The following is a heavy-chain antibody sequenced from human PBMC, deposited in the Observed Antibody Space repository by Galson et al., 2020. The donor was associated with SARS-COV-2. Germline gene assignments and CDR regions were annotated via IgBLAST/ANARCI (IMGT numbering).Heavy chain of an antibody. Sequence: SETLSLTCIVSSYSISNGGYYWSWIRQHPGKGLDYIGYIYYTGSTYSTPSLKSRLTISVDTSRNQFSLKLSSVTAADTAVYYCARARARVTRVDYWGQGAQVTVSS. D-gene: IGHD2-21*02. CDR2: IYYTGST. CDR1: SYSISNGGYY. J-gene: IGHJ4*02. CDR3: ARARARVTRVDY. V-gene: IGHV4-31*03.